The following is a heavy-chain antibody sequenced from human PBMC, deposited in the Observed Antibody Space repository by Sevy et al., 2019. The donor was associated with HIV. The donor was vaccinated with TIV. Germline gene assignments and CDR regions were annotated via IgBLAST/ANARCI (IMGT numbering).Heavy chain of an antibody. CDR1: GFTFSSYA. V-gene: IGHV3-7*03. CDR2: INEDGTTK. Sequence: GGSLRLSCAASGFTFSSYAMSWVRQAPGKGLEWVANINEDGTTKYYVDSVKGRFTISRNNAQKSLFLQMNDVRVDDTAIYYCAGAIGAAAAYWGQGTLITVSS. J-gene: IGHJ4*02. D-gene: IGHD2-2*01. CDR3: AGAIGAAAAY.